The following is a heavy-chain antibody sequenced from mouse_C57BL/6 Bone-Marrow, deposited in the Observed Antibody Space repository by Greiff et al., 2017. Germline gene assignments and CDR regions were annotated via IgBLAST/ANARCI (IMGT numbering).Heavy chain of an antibody. J-gene: IGHJ2*01. CDR3: TVTTVVATNFDY. V-gene: IGHV1-15*01. CDR1: GYTFTDYE. D-gene: IGHD1-1*01. CDR2: IDPETGGT. Sequence: VHLVESGAELVRPGASVTLSCKASGYTFTDYEMHWVKQTPVHGLEWIGAIDPETGGTAYNQKFKGKAILTADKSSSTAYMELRSLTSEDSAVYYCTVTTVVATNFDYWGQGTTLTVSS.